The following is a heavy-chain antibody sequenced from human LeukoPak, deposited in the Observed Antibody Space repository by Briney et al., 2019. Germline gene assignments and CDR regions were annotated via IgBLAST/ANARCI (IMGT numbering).Heavy chain of an antibody. V-gene: IGHV3-23*01. CDR2: ISGSGGST. CDR1: GFSFSAYS. J-gene: IGHJ5*02. CDR3: AKERLRPKGGFDP. Sequence: PGGSLRLSCAASGFSFSAYSMNWVRQAPGKGLEWVSAISGSGGSTYYADSVKGRFTISRDNSKNTLYLQMNSLRAEDTAVYYCAKERLRPKGGFDPWGQGTLVTVSS. D-gene: IGHD4-17*01.